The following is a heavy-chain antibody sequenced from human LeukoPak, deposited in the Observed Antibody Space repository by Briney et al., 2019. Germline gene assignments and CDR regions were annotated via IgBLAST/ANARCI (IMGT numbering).Heavy chain of an antibody. CDR2: ISNSGSTI. D-gene: IGHD2-2*02. Sequence: PGGSLRLSCAASGFTFSDYYMSWIRQAPGKGLEWVSYISNSGSTIYQADSVKGRFTISRDNAKNSLYLQMNSLRAEDTALYYCARRDIVVVPAAIFGAFDIWGQGTMVTVSS. J-gene: IGHJ3*02. CDR1: GFTFSDYY. CDR3: ARRDIVVVPAAIFGAFDI. V-gene: IGHV3-11*01.